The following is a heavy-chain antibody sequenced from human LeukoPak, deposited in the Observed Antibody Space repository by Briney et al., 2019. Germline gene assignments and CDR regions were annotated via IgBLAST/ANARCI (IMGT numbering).Heavy chain of an antibody. J-gene: IGHJ6*03. D-gene: IGHD3-10*01. CDR2: IYPGDSDT. CDR3: ARHRLYGSGGSYYYYYMDV. CDR1: GYSFTSYW. V-gene: IGHV5-51*01. Sequence: GESLKISCKGSGYSFTSYWIGWVRQMPGKGLEWMGIIYPGDSDTRYSPSFQGQVTISADKSISTAYLQWSSLKASDTAIYYCARHRLYGSGGSYYYYYMDVWGKGTTVTISS.